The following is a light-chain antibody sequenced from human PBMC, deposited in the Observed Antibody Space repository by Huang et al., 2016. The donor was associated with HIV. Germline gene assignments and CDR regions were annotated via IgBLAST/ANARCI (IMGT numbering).Light chain of an antibody. CDR3: QQRSNWLT. CDR2: SAY. Sequence: EIVLTQSPATLSVSPGERTTLSCRASHSVGSDLAWYQHRPGQAPRLLIVSAYTRAAGIPARFSGSGYGTDFTLTISSLEPEDFAVYFCQQRSNWLTFGGGTKVETK. V-gene: IGKV3-11*01. CDR1: HSVGSD. J-gene: IGKJ4*01.